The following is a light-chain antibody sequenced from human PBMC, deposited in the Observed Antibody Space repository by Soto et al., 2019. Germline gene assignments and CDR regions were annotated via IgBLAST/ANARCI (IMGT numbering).Light chain of an antibody. CDR3: SSYTSSSTYG. CDR1: SSDVGGYSY. CDR2: DAS. Sequence: QSALNPPASVSASPGQSITISCTGTSSDVGGYSYVSWYQQHPGKAPKLMIYDASNRPSGVSNRFSGSKSGNTASLTISGLQAEDEADYYCSSYTSSSTYGFGTGTKVTVL. V-gene: IGLV2-14*01. J-gene: IGLJ1*01.